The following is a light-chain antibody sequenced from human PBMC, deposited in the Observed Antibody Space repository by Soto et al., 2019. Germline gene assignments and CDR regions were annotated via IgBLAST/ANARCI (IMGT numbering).Light chain of an antibody. Sequence: EIQMTLSPSTLSAPVGDTVSVTCRASEDVAKFLACHQQKPGRAPHILFSEASELKSGVPSTFRGSASGTDFTLTISGLQPDDSATYYCQQYKTWWTVGQGTKVDIK. CDR2: EAS. CDR3: QQYKTWWT. CDR1: EDVAKF. J-gene: IGKJ1*01. V-gene: IGKV1-5*01.